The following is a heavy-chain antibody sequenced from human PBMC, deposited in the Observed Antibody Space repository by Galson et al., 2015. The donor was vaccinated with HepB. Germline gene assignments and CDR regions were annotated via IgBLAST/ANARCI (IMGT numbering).Heavy chain of an antibody. Sequence: SETLSLTCTVSGSSISSGFFWGWIRQPPGKGLEWIGSVYHSGSTYYNPSLKSRVIISVDTSKNQFSLKLGSVTAADTAVYYCARLDSSGYPNYWGQGTLVTVSS. V-gene: IGHV4-38-2*02. CDR2: VYHSGST. J-gene: IGHJ4*02. CDR1: GSSISSGFF. D-gene: IGHD3-22*01. CDR3: ARLDSSGYPNY.